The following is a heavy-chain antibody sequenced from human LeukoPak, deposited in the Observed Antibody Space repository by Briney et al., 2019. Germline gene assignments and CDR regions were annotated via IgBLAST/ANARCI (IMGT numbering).Heavy chain of an antibody. Sequence: SETLSLTCAVYGGSFSGYYWSWIRQPSGKGLEWIGYIYYSGSTNYNPSLKSRVTISVDTSKNQFSLKLSSVTAADTAVYYCARERNRGSSGWYWYFDYWGQGTLVTVSS. CDR2: IYYSGST. CDR3: ARERNRGSSGWYWYFDY. V-gene: IGHV4-59*01. J-gene: IGHJ4*02. CDR1: GGSFSGYY. D-gene: IGHD6-19*01.